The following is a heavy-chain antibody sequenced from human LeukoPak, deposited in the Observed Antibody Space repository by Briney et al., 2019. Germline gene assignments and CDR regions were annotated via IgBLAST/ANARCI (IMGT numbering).Heavy chain of an antibody. J-gene: IGHJ4*02. CDR3: ANSNCSSTSCEFDY. Sequence: PVASVKVSCKASAGTFSSYAISWERQAPGQGLEWMGGIIPIFGTANYAQKFQGRVTITTDESTSTAYMELSSLRSEDTAVYYCANSNCSSTSCEFDYWGQGTLVTVSS. V-gene: IGHV1-69*05. CDR1: AGTFSSYA. D-gene: IGHD2-2*01. CDR2: IIPIFGTA.